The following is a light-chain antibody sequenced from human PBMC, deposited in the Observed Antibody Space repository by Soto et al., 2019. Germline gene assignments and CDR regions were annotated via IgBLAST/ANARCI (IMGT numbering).Light chain of an antibody. J-gene: IGKJ4*01. CDR1: QSVSSSY. Sequence: EIVLTQSPGTLSLSPGKRATLSCRASQSVSSSYVAWYQLKPGQAPRLFIYGASSRATGIPDRFSGSGSGTDFTLSISRLEPEDFAVYYCQQYGRSPPTFGGGTKVEIK. CDR2: GAS. CDR3: QQYGRSPPT. V-gene: IGKV3-20*01.